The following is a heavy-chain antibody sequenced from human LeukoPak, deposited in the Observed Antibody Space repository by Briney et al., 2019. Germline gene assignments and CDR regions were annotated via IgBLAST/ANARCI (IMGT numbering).Heavy chain of an antibody. Sequence: GRSLRLSCAAPGITFSSFGMHWLRQAPGKGLEWVAFIWYDGSNKYYADSVKGRFTISRDNSKNTLYLQMNSLRVEDTAVYYCARDGTVTAGPFDPWGRGTLVTVSS. J-gene: IGHJ5*02. CDR2: IWYDGSNK. CDR3: ARDGTVTAGPFDP. D-gene: IGHD4-11*01. CDR1: GITFSSFG. V-gene: IGHV3-33*01.